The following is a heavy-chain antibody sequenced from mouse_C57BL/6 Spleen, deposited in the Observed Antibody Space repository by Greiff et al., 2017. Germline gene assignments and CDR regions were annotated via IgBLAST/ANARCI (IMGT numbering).Heavy chain of an antibody. Sequence: EVQLVESGGGLVKPGGSLKLSCAASGFTFSDYGMHWVRQAPEKGLEWVAYISSGSSTIYYADTVKGRFTISRDNAKNTLFLQMTSLRSEDTAMYYCARLYYYGSGSFDYWGQGTTLTVSS. CDR3: ARLYYYGSGSFDY. CDR1: GFTFSDYG. V-gene: IGHV5-17*01. J-gene: IGHJ2*01. CDR2: ISSGSSTI. D-gene: IGHD1-1*01.